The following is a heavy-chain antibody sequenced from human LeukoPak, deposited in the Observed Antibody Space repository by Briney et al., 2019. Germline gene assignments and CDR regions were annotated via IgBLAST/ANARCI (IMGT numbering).Heavy chain of an antibody. V-gene: IGHV4-4*07. J-gene: IGHJ5*02. Sequence: SETLSLTCTVSGGSISSYYWSWIRQPAGKGLEWIGRIYTSGTTHYNPSLKSRVTMSVDTSKNQFSLKLSSVTAADTAVYYCARGVSVAGTLTFDPWGQGTLVTVSS. CDR1: GGSISSYY. D-gene: IGHD6-19*01. CDR2: IYTSGTT. CDR3: ARGVSVAGTLTFDP.